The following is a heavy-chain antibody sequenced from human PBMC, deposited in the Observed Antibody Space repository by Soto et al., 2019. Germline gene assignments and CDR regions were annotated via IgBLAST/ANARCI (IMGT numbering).Heavy chain of an antibody. CDR1: GGTFSSYA. D-gene: IGHD3-22*01. J-gene: IGHJ3*02. V-gene: IGHV1-69*13. Sequence: ASVKVSCKASGGTFSSYAISWVRQAPGQGLEWMGGIIPIFGTANYAQKFQGRVTITADESTSTAYMELSSLRSEDTAVYYCARVQKGSWYYDSSGYYYGAFDIWGQGTMVTVSS. CDR3: ARVQKGSWYYDSSGYYYGAFDI. CDR2: IIPIFGTA.